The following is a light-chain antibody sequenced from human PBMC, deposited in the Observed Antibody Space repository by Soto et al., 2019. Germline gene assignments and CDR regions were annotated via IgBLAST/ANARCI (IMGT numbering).Light chain of an antibody. CDR3: CSYAGTSSYV. CDR1: SSDLGSYDL. CDR2: EAT. J-gene: IGLJ1*01. Sequence: QSVLTQPASVSGSPGQSITISCTGTSSDLGSYDLVSWYQQHPGKAPKLIIYEATKRPSGVSSRFSGSKSGNTASLTISGLQAEDEADYHCCSYAGTSSYVFGTGTQLTVL. V-gene: IGLV2-23*01.